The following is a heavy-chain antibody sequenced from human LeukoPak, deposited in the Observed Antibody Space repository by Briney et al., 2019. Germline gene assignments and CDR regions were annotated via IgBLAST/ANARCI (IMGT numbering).Heavy chain of an antibody. J-gene: IGHJ4*02. CDR2: IKQDGSEK. CDR1: GFTFSSYW. Sequence: GGSLRLSCAVSGFTFSSYWMSWVRQAPGKGLEGVANIKQDGSEKYYVDSVKGRFTISRDNAKNSLYLQMNSLRAEDTAVYYCASSSLGGNGNFDYWGQGTLVTVSS. V-gene: IGHV3-7*01. D-gene: IGHD4-23*01. CDR3: ASSSLGGNGNFDY.